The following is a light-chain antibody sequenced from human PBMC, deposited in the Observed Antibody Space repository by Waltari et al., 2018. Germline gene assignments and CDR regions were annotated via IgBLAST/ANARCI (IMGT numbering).Light chain of an antibody. J-gene: IGLJ3*02. Sequence: QSVLTQPPSASGTPGQRVTISCSGRSSNIGDNVVNWYQQLPGQAPTLLIYRSDQRHSGVPDRFSGSKSGTIASLAISGLQSADEGDYYCAAWDDSLHGHWVFGGGTKVTVL. CDR2: RSD. V-gene: IGLV1-44*01. CDR3: AAWDDSLHGHWV. CDR1: SSNIGDNV.